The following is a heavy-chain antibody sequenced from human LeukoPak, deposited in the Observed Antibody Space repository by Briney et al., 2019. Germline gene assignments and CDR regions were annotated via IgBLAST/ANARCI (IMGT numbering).Heavy chain of an antibody. CDR3: ARGERYCCSTSCLNRYNWFDP. V-gene: IGHV4-34*01. J-gene: IGHJ5*02. D-gene: IGHD2-2*01. CDR1: GGSFSGYY. CDR2: INHSGST. Sequence: PSETLSLTCAVYGGSFSGYYWSWIRQPPGKGLEWIGEINHSGSTNYNPSLKSRVTISVDASKNQFSLKLSSVTAADTAVYYCARGERYCCSTSCLNRYNWFDPWGQGTLVTVSS.